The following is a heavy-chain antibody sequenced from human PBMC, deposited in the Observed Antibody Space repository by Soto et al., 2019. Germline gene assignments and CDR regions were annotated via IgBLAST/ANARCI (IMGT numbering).Heavy chain of an antibody. Sequence: GGSLRLSCAASGFTFNNYAMNWVLQAPGKGLEWVATISATGGSTYYADSVKGRFTISRDNSKNTLYLQMNGLRVEDTAVYYCAKDRLAGNFDYWGQGTQVTVSS. CDR3: AKDRLAGNFDY. J-gene: IGHJ4*02. CDR2: ISATGGST. V-gene: IGHV3-23*01. CDR1: GFTFNNYA.